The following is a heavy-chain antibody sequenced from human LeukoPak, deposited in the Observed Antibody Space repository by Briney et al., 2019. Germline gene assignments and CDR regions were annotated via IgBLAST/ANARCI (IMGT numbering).Heavy chain of an antibody. CDR3: ARALGTGWSQKE. D-gene: IGHD6-19*01. CDR1: GASISTSY. CDR2: IHYSGDI. V-gene: IGHV4-59*01. Sequence: TSETLSLTCTVSGASISTSYWYWIRQPPGKGLEWIGYIHYSGDINYNPSLKSRVTISAYTSKNQLSLKLSSVTAADTAVYYCARALGTGWSQKEWGQGTLVTVSS. J-gene: IGHJ4*02.